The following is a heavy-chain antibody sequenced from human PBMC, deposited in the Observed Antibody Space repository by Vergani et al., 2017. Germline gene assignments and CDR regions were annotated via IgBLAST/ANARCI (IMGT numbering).Heavy chain of an antibody. CDR3: ARDGDTVAEGIDY. J-gene: IGHJ4*02. V-gene: IGHV1-69*04. D-gene: IGHD2-15*01. CDR1: GGTFSSYA. Sequence: QVQLVQSGAEVKKPGSSVKVSCKASGGTFSSYAISWVRQAPGQGLEWMGRIIPILGIANYAQKFQGRVTITADKSTSTAYMELSSLRSEDTDVHYCARDGDTVAEGIDYWGQGTLVTVSS. CDR2: IIPILGIA.